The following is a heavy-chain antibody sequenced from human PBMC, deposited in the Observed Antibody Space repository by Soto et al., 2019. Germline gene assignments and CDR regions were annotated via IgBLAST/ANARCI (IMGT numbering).Heavy chain of an antibody. CDR2: IKQDGSEK. CDR3: ARDGLRFLEWFPYFDY. CDR1: GFTFSSYW. V-gene: IGHV3-7*01. Sequence: PGGSLRLSCAASGFTFSSYWMSWVRQAPGKGLEWVANIKQDGSEKYYVDSVKGRFTISRDNAKNSLYLQMNSLRAEDTAVYYCARDGLRFLEWFPYFDYWGQGTLVTVSS. J-gene: IGHJ4*02. D-gene: IGHD3-3*01.